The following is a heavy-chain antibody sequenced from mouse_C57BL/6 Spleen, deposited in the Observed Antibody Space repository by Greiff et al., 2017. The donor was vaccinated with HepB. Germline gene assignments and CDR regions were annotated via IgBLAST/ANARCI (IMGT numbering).Heavy chain of an antibody. CDR1: GYSITSGYY. CDR3: ARDGYYGSSYLYYAMDY. J-gene: IGHJ4*01. V-gene: IGHV3-6*01. D-gene: IGHD1-1*01. CDR2: ISYDGSN. Sequence: ESGPGLVKPSQSLSLTCSVTGYSITSGYYWNWIRQFPGNKLEWMGYISYDGSNNYNPSLKNRISITRDTSKNQFFLKLNSVTTEDTATYYCARDGYYGSSYLYYAMDYWGQGTSVTVSS.